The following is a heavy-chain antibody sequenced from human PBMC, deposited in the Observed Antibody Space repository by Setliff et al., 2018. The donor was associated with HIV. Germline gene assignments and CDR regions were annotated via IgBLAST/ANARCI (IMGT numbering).Heavy chain of an antibody. Sequence: SETLSLTCTVSGGSVGSFYWSWIRQPPGKTLEWIGYVSYSGSTKYKPSLKSRVTISGDTSKNQFSLTLNSLTAADTALYYCARAFRPNDAFDTWGQGTMVTVSS. CDR3: ARAFRPNDAFDT. CDR2: VSYSGST. V-gene: IGHV4-59*02. CDR1: GGSVGSFY. J-gene: IGHJ3*02.